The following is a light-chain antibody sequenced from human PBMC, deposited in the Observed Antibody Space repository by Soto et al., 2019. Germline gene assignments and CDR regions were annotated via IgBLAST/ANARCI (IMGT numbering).Light chain of an antibody. CDR2: LGS. Sequence: DIVMTQSPLSLPVTPGEPASISCRSSQSLLHSSGYSYLDWYLQTPGQSPRLLIYLGSNRASGASEGFCGSGSGTKSAKKVTMVKPEGVGVYYCQHALQLYAFG. V-gene: IGKV2-28*01. CDR3: QHALQLYA. J-gene: IGKJ2*01. CDR1: QSLLHSSGYSY.